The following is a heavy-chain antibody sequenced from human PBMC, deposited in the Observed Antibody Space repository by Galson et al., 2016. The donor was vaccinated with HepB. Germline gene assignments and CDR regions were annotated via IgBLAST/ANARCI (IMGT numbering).Heavy chain of an antibody. CDR3: ASVSGGGGGMDG. V-gene: IGHV1-8*01. D-gene: IGHD3-10*01. CDR1: GSTFRRNA. J-gene: IGHJ6*02. CDR2: MNPNSGNT. Sequence: SVPVSCQASGSTFRRNALHWVRQATGQGLEWMGWMNPNSGNTGYVQKFQGRVTTTRNPSISTAYMELSSLRSDDTAVYYCASVSGGGGGMDGGGQGTTVT.